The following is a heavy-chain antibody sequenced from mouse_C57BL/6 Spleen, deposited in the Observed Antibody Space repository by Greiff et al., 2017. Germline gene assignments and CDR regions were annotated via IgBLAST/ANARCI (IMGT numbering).Heavy chain of an antibody. V-gene: IGHV3-6*01. Sequence: EVQLQQSGPGLVKPSQSLSLTCSVTGYSITSGYYWNWIRQFPGNKLEWMGYISYDGSNNYNPSLKNRISITRDTSKTQFFLKLNSVTTEDTATYYCARWGGSSYYWGQGTTLTVSS. D-gene: IGHD1-1*01. J-gene: IGHJ2*01. CDR1: GYSITSGYY. CDR3: ARWGGSSYY. CDR2: ISYDGSN.